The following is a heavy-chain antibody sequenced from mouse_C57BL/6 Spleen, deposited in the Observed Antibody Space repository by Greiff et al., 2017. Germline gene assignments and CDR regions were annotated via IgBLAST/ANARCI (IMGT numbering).Heavy chain of an antibody. V-gene: IGHV1-64*01. J-gene: IGHJ1*03. CDR2: IHPNSGST. Sequence: VQLQQPGAELVKPGASVKLSCKASGYTFTSYWMHWVKQRPGQGLEWIGMIHPNSGSTNYNEKFKSKATLTVDKSSSTAYMQLSSLTSEVSAVYCCASYYGSIFYFDVWGTGPTVTVSS. D-gene: IGHD2-2*01. CDR3: ASYYGSIFYFDV. CDR1: GYTFTSYW.